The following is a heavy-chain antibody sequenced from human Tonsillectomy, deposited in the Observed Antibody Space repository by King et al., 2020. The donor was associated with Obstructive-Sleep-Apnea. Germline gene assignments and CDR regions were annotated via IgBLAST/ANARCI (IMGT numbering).Heavy chain of an antibody. CDR1: GGSISSYY. Sequence: VQLQESGPGLVKPSETLSLTCTVSGGSISSYYWSWIRQPPGKGLEWIGYIYYSGSTNYNPSLKSRVTISVDTSKNQFSLKLSPVTAADTAVYYCARNGVGAPNFDYWGQGTLVTVSS. V-gene: IGHV4-59*01. CDR2: IYYSGST. D-gene: IGHD3-16*01. CDR3: ARNGVGAPNFDY. J-gene: IGHJ4*02.